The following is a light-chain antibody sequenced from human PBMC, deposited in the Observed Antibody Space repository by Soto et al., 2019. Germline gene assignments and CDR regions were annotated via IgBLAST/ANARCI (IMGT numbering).Light chain of an antibody. Sequence: QAVVTQEPPFSVSPGGTVTLTCGLSSGSVSSGHYPSWYQQTPGQAPRTLIYSTNTRSSGVPDRFSGSILGSKAALTITGAQADDESDYYWVLYMGSGIWVFGGGTKLTVL. CDR3: VLYMGSGIWV. J-gene: IGLJ3*02. CDR2: STN. V-gene: IGLV8-61*01. CDR1: SGSVSSGHY.